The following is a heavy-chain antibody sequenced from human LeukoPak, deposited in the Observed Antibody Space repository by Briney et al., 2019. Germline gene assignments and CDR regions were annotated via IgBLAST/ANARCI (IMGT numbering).Heavy chain of an antibody. CDR3: ARDSSSWRTGRYYYYYYMDV. CDR2: IYTSGST. V-gene: IGHV4-4*07. J-gene: IGHJ6*03. CDR1: GGSISSYY. Sequence: SETLSLTCTVSGGSISSYYWSWIRQPAGKGLEWIGRIYTSGSTNYNPSLKSRVTMSVDTSKNQFSLKLSSVTAADTAVYYCARDSSSWRTGRYYYYYYMDVWGKGTTVTISS. D-gene: IGHD6-13*01.